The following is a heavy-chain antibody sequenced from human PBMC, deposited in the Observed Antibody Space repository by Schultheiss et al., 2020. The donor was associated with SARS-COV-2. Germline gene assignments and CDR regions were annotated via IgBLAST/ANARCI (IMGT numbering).Heavy chain of an antibody. V-gene: IGHV1-2*02. D-gene: IGHD2-8*02. CDR1: GYTFTGYY. CDR2: INPNSGGT. Sequence: ASVKVSCKASGYTFTGYYIHWVRQAPGQGLEWMGWINPNSGGTTYAQKFQGRVTMSSDTSINTVYMELSRLRLDDTAVYYCAKDGAVCTGGACDSITFHNMDVWGNGTTVTVSS. J-gene: IGHJ6*03. CDR3: AKDGAVCTGGACDSITFHNMDV.